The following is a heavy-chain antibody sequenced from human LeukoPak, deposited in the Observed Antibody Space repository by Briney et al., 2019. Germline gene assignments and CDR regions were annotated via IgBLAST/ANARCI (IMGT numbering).Heavy chain of an antibody. CDR1: GYTFTGYY. J-gene: IGHJ4*02. CDR2: INPNSGGT. Sequence: ASVKVSCKASGYTFTGYYMHWVRQAPGQGLEWMGWINPNSGGTNYAQKFQGRVTMTRDTSISTAYMELSRLRSDDTAVYYCATRGIFYDSSGYYIDYWGQGTLVTVSS. D-gene: IGHD3-22*01. V-gene: IGHV1-2*02. CDR3: ATRGIFYDSSGYYIDY.